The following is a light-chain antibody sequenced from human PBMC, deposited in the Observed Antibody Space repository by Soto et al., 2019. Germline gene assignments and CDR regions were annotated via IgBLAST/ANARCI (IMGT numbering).Light chain of an antibody. CDR2: EVN. CDR3: NSFTTSSTYV. J-gene: IGLJ1*01. V-gene: IGLV1-40*01. CDR1: SSNIGAGYD. Sequence: QSVLTQPPSVSGAPGQRVTISCTGSSSNIGAGYDVHWYQQRPGTAPKLIIYEVNNRPSGVPDRFSGSKSGNTASLTISGLQAEDEADYYCNSFTTSSTYVFGTGTKVTVL.